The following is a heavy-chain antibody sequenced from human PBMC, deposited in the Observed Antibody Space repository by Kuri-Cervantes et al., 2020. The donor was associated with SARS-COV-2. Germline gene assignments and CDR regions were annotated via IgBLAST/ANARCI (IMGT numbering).Heavy chain of an antibody. CDR2: IYTSGNT. CDR3: AREKGCDTTSCYGTFDI. CDR1: GGSISSYY. V-gene: IGHV4-4*07. D-gene: IGHD2-2*01. J-gene: IGHJ3*02. Sequence: ESLKISCTVSGGSISSYYWSWIRQPAGKGLEWIGRIYTSGNTNNNPSLKRRIIMSVDKSKNQFSLKLTSVTAADPAVSYCAREKGCDTTSCYGTFDIWGQETMVTVSS.